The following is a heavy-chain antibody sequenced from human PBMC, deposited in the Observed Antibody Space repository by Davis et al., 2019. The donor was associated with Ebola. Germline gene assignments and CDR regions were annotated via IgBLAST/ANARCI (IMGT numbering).Heavy chain of an antibody. CDR1: GFTFSPYW. J-gene: IGHJ4*02. CDR2: ISSDGTST. Sequence: GESLKISCAASGFTFSPYWMHWVCQAPGKGLVWVSRISSDGTSTGYADSVRGRFTISRDNAKNTLYLQMNSLRAEDTAVYYCARWSYLDYWGQGALVTVSS. V-gene: IGHV3-74*01. D-gene: IGHD3-3*01. CDR3: ARWSYLDY.